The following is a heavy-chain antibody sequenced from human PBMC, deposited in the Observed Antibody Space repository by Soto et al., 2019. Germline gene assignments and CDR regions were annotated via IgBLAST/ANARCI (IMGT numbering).Heavy chain of an antibody. CDR3: TTLAPS. J-gene: IGHJ5*02. CDR2: VKTKSDGGTT. V-gene: IGHV3-15*07. Sequence: EVQLVESGGGLVKPGGSHRLSCAASGFNFSHAWMNWVRQAPGKGLEWVGHVKTKSDGGTTEYAASVKGRFTVSRDDSKNTLYLEMNSLKSEDTAIYYCTTLAPSWGQGTLVAVSS. CDR1: GFNFSHAW.